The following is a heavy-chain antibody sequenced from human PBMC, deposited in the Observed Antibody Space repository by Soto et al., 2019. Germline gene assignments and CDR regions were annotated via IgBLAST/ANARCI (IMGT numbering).Heavy chain of an antibody. Sequence: SETLSLTCAVSGYSISSGYYWGWIRQPPGKGLEWIGSMYHSGNTYYNPPLKSRVTISVDTSKNQFSLKLSSVTAADTAVYYCARDLSSSSENWFDPWGQGILVTVSS. CDR3: ARDLSSSSENWFDP. J-gene: IGHJ5*02. V-gene: IGHV4-38-2*02. CDR1: GYSISSGYY. D-gene: IGHD6-6*01. CDR2: MYHSGNT.